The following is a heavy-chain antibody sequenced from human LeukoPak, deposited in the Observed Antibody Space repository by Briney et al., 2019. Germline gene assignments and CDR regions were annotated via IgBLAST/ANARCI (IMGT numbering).Heavy chain of an antibody. CDR1: GFTVSSNY. CDR3: ASKRGNNYGYDY. D-gene: IGHD5-18*01. J-gene: IGHJ4*02. V-gene: IGHV3-53*01. Sequence: PGGSLRLSCAASGFTVSSNYMSWVRQAPGKGLEWVSVTYSGGSTYYVDSVKGRFTISRDNSKNTLYLQMSSLRAEDTAVYYCASKRGNNYGYDYWGQGTLVTVSS. CDR2: TYSGGST.